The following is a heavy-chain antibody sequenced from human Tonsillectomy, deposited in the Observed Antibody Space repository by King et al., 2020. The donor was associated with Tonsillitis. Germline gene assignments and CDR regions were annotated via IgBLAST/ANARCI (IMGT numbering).Heavy chain of an antibody. CDR2: ISGSGGTT. Sequence: DVQLVESGGGLVQPGGSLRLSCAASGFTFSNYVMNWVRQAPGKGLEWVSGISGSGGTTYHADSVKGRFTISRDSSKKVLYLQMNSLSAEDTAVYYCAKDFYRESPGHFDYWGQGTLVTVSS. CDR1: GFTFSNYV. V-gene: IGHV3-23*04. D-gene: IGHD3-16*02. CDR3: AKDFYRESPGHFDY. J-gene: IGHJ4*02.